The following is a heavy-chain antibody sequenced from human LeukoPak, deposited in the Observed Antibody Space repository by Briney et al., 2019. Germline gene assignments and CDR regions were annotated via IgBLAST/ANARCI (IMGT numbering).Heavy chain of an antibody. CDR3: ARDDIFGVDP. D-gene: IGHD3-16*01. J-gene: IGHJ5*02. CDR2: IYHSGST. CDR1: GYSISSGYY. Sequence: SETLSLTCTVSGYSISSGYYWGWIRQPPGKGLEWIGSIYHSGSTYYNPSLKSRVTISVDTSKNQFSLKLSSVTAADTAVYYCARDDIFGVDPWGQGTLVTVSS. V-gene: IGHV4-38-2*02.